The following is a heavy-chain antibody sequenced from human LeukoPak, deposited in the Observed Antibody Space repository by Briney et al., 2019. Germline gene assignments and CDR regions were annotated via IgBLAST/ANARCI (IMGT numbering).Heavy chain of an antibody. Sequence: GGSLRLSCAVSGFTFNTYAMSGVRQAPGKGLEWVSAISGSGGRTYYADSVKGRFTISRDNSKNTLYLQMNSLGVEDTAVYYWVKEHPTRSSGDYWGQGTLVTVSS. CDR1: GFTFNTYA. V-gene: IGHV3-23*01. D-gene: IGHD1-26*01. J-gene: IGHJ4*02. CDR2: ISGSGGRT. CDR3: VKEHPTRSSGDY.